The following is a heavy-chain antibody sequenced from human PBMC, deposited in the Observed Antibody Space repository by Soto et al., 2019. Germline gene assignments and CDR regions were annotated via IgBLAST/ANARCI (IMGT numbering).Heavy chain of an antibody. D-gene: IGHD3-9*01. CDR1: EFTFSNYW. V-gene: IGHV3-74*01. CDR3: ASTTYYDILTGYSHFDY. CDR2: INSDGSST. Sequence: GGSLRLSCAASEFTFSNYWMHWVRQAPGKGLVWVSRINSDGSSTSYADSVKGRFTISRDNAKNTLYLQMNSLRAEDTAVYYCASTTYYDILTGYSHFDYWGQGTLVTVSS. J-gene: IGHJ4*02.